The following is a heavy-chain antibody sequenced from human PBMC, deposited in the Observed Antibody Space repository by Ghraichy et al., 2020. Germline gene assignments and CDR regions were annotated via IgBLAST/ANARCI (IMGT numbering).Heavy chain of an antibody. CDR2: LYDDGNS. CDR1: GFSVSGNY. V-gene: IGHV3-53*01. Sequence: GGSLRLSCAASGFSVSGNYMAWVRQPPGKGLEWVSILYDDGNSYYADSVRGRFTISRDSPKNTMYLQLNSLRAEDTAVYFCARDRVFCAGDECYYYYTYGMDVWGQGTTVTVSS. J-gene: IGHJ6*02. D-gene: IGHD2-21*01. CDR3: ARDRVFCAGDECYYYYTYGMDV.